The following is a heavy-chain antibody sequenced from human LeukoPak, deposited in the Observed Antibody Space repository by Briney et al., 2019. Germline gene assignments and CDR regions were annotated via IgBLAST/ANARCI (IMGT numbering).Heavy chain of an antibody. D-gene: IGHD4-23*01. CDR3: AKDSGNPGGYYLDY. J-gene: IGHJ4*02. CDR1: GFTFNKYG. CDR2: IRDDGSYK. Sequence: TGGSLRLSCAASGFTFNKYGMHWVRQAPGKGLEWVACIRDDGSYKYYADSVKGRFTISRDNSKNTLYLQMNSLRTEDTAVYYCAKDSGNPGGYYLDYWGQGTLVTVSS. V-gene: IGHV3-30*02.